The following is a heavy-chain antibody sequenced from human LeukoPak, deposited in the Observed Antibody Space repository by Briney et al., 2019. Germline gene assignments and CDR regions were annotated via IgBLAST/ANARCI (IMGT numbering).Heavy chain of an antibody. CDR3: ARDNPTYCGGDYYPFPFDY. J-gene: IGHJ4*02. Sequence: ASVKVSCKTSGYTFTSHNFNWVRQAPGQGLEWMGWVSGNNGNTNYAQKHQGRVTMTRDTSTSTVYMELSSLRSEDTAVYYCARDNPTYCGGDYYPFPFDYWGQGTLVTVSS. V-gene: IGHV1-18*01. CDR1: GYTFTSHN. CDR2: VSGNNGNT. D-gene: IGHD2-21*02.